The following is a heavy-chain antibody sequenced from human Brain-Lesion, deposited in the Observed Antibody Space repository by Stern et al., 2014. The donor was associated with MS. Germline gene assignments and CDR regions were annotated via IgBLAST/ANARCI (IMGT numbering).Heavy chain of an antibody. CDR3: ARGRVVPGFQYYATDV. CDR2: IFNSGST. J-gene: IGHJ6*02. D-gene: IGHD2-2*01. V-gene: IGHV4-61*02. CDR1: GGSISSGGYY. Sequence: VQLVESGPGLVKPSQTLSLSCTVSGGSISSGGYYWSWIRQPAGKGLEWIGRIFNSGSTSYNPSLKSRVTISIDKSNNQFSLRLNSMTAADTAVYYCARGRVVPGFQYYATDVWGQGTTVIVSS.